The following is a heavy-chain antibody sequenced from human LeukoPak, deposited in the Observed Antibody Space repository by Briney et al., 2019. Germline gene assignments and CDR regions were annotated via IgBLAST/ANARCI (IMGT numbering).Heavy chain of an antibody. CDR1: GFTFDDYA. D-gene: IGHD6-6*01. V-gene: IGHV3-43D*03. CDR3: AKGGTYSSSSGYMDV. J-gene: IGHJ6*03. Sequence: GGSLRLSCAASGFTFDDYAMHWVRQAPGKGLEWVSLISWDGGSTYYADSVKGRFTISRDNSKNSLYLQMNSLRAEDTALYYCAKGGTYSSSSGYMDVWGKGTTVTVSS. CDR2: ISWDGGST.